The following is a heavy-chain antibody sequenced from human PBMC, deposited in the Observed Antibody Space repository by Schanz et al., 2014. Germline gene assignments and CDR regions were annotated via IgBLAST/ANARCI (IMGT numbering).Heavy chain of an antibody. CDR1: GDTFSKYN. Sequence: QVQLVQSGAEVKKPGSSVKVSCQAFGDTFSKYNIMWVRQVPGQGLEWLGRIMPLRGIGNNAWKFQDRLTITADKSMNITYMELSSRGTEDTAVYYCTRLRRADPNGFDVWGQGTTVTVS. J-gene: IGHJ6*02. V-gene: IGHV1-69*02. D-gene: IGHD6-19*01. CDR3: TRLRRADPNGFDV. CDR2: IMPLRGIG.